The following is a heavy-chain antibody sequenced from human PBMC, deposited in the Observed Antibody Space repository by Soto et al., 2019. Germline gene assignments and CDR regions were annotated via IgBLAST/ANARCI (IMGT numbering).Heavy chain of an antibody. D-gene: IGHD3-10*01. CDR3: ATRKLGDEGFQDAFDI. CDR2: IYYSGST. CDR1: GGSISSYY. Sequence: SKTLSLTCTVSGGSISSYYWSWIRQPPGKGLEWIGYIYYSGSTNYNHSLKSRVTISVDTSKNQFSLKLSSVTAADTAVYYCATRKLGDEGFQDAFDIWGQGTMVTVSS. J-gene: IGHJ3*02. V-gene: IGHV4-59*01.